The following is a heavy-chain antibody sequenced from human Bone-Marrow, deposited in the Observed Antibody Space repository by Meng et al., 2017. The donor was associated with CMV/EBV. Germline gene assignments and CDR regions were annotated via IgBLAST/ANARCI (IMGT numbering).Heavy chain of an antibody. CDR1: GFPVSSKF. V-gene: IGHV3-53*05. Sequence: GESLKISCAASGFPVSSKFMYWVRQAPGKGLEWVSVIYNDGSTYYADSVKGRFTFSRDNSKNTLYLQMNSLRVEDTAVYYCAKEQGPYYDFWSGYYTTNLGYNWFDPWGQGTLVTVSS. D-gene: IGHD3-3*01. CDR3: AKEQGPYYDFWSGYYTTNLGYNWFDP. CDR2: IYNDGST. J-gene: IGHJ5*02.